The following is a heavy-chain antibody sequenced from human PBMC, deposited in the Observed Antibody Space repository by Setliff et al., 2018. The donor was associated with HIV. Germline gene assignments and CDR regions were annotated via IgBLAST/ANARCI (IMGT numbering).Heavy chain of an antibody. Sequence: SETLSLTCTVSGGSTSNEYWSWIRQPPGKGLEWIGSIYHSGSTYYNPSLKSRVTISVDTSKNQFSLKLTSVTAADTAVYKCVRHVWSDDFLVPGWFDSWSQGTLVTVSS. CDR3: VRHVWSDDFLVPGWFDS. CDR1: GGSTSNEY. J-gene: IGHJ5*01. V-gene: IGHV4-59*04. D-gene: IGHD3-3*01. CDR2: IYHSGST.